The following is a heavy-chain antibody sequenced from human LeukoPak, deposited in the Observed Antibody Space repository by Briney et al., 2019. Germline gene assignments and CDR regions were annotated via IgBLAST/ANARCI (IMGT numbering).Heavy chain of an antibody. V-gene: IGHV3-33*01. CDR1: GFTFSSYG. D-gene: IGHD5-24*01. J-gene: IGHJ4*02. CDR3: ARGEDGYTRPFDY. CDR2: IWYDGSNK. Sequence: GRSLRLSCAASGFTFSSYGMHWVRQAPGKGLEWVAVIWYDGSNKYYADSVKGRFTISRDNSKNTLYLQMNSLRAEDTAVYYCARGEDGYTRPFDYWGQGTLVTVSS.